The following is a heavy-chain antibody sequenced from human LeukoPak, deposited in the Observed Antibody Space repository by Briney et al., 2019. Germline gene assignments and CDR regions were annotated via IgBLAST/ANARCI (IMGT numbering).Heavy chain of an antibody. CDR3: ARENYCTNGVCWAFDP. CDR1: GGSISSSDYY. CDR2: IYYTGST. V-gene: IGHV4-39*07. Sequence: SETLSLTCSVSGGSISSSDYYWSWIRQPPGKGLEWLGNIYYTGSTSYNPSLKSRVTLSVDAFKNQFSLHPSSVTAADTAVYYCARENYCTNGVCWAFDPWGQGTLVTVSS. J-gene: IGHJ5*02. D-gene: IGHD2-8*01.